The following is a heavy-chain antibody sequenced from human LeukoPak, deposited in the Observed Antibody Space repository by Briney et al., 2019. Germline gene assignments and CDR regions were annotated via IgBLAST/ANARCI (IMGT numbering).Heavy chain of an antibody. J-gene: IGHJ5*02. CDR3: ARAETGWFGDGNWFDP. D-gene: IGHD3-10*01. CDR2: TYYRSKWYN. CDR1: GDSVSSNRAA. Sequence: SPTLSLTSALSGDSVSSNRAAWNWIRQSPSRGLEWLGRTYYRSKWYNDYAVSVKSRTTINPDTSKNQFSLQLNSVTPEDTAVYYCARAETGWFGDGNWFDPWGQGTLVTVSS. V-gene: IGHV6-1*01.